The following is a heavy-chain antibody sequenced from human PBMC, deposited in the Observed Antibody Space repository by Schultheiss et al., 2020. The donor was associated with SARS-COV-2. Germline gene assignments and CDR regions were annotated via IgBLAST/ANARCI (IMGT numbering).Heavy chain of an antibody. Sequence: SETLSLTCAVYGGSFSGYHWSWIRQPPGKGLEWIGYIYYSGSTYYNPSLTSLVTISVDKSKNQFSLKRSSVTAADTAVYYCAGGGRGPKTGNDYWGQGTLVTVSS. J-gene: IGHJ4*02. V-gene: IGHV4-59*12. CDR1: GGSFSGYH. CDR2: IYYSGST. CDR3: AGGGRGPKTGNDY. D-gene: IGHD1-14*01.